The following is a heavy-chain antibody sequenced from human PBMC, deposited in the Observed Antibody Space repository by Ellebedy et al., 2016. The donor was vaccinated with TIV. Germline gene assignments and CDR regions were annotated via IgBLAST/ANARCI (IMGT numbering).Heavy chain of an antibody. CDR1: GDSMSRSSYY. CDR2: IYYSGST. Sequence: SETLSLTCTVSGDSMSRSSYYWGWIRQPPGKGLEWIGSIYYSGSTYYNPSLKSRITISVDTSKKQFSLTLSSVTAADTAVYYCARWFGELLSIRWFDSWGQGTLVTVSS. D-gene: IGHD3-10*01. CDR3: ARWFGELLSIRWFDS. V-gene: IGHV4-39*01. J-gene: IGHJ5*01.